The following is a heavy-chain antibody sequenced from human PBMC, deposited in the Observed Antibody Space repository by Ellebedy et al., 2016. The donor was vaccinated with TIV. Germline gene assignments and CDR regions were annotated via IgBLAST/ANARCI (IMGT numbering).Heavy chain of an antibody. J-gene: IGHJ5*02. V-gene: IGHV1-18*04. CDR3: ARTIAVAGTGNWFDP. CDR1: GYTFTSYG. Sequence: AASVKVSCKASGYTFTSYGISWVRQAPGQGLEWMGWISAYNGNTNYAQKLQGRVTMTTDTSTSTAYMELRSLRSDDTAVYYCARTIAVAGTGNWFDPWGQGTLVTVSS. CDR2: ISAYNGNT. D-gene: IGHD6-19*01.